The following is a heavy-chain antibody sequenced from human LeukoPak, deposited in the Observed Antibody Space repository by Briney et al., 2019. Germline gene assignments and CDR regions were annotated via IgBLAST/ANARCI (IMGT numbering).Heavy chain of an antibody. D-gene: IGHD3-22*01. V-gene: IGHV4-61*02. CDR2: IYTSGST. J-gene: IGHJ1*01. CDR1: GGSISSGSYY. Sequence: SETLSLTCTVSGGSISSGSYYWSWIRQPGGKGLEWIGRIYTSGSTNYNPSLKSRVSISVDTSKNQFSLKLSSVTAADTAVYYCATSSGYYFEYFHHWGQGTLVTVSS. CDR3: ATSSGYYFEYFHH.